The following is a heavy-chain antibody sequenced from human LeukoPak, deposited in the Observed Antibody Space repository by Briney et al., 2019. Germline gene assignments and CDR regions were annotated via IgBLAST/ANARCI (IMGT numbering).Heavy chain of an antibody. CDR1: GVAIRSSSFY. V-gene: IGHV4-39*01. Sequence: SETLSLTCTVSGVAIRSSSFYWGWIRPRPGKGVEWFGSIYYSGSTYYGPYLKSRVTMSVDTSKTPFSLRLSSVTAADTAVYYCARGLRWALPISGPSTFDYWGQGSLVTVSS. D-gene: IGHD2/OR15-2a*01. CDR2: IYYSGST. CDR3: ARGLRWALPISGPSTFDY. J-gene: IGHJ4*02.